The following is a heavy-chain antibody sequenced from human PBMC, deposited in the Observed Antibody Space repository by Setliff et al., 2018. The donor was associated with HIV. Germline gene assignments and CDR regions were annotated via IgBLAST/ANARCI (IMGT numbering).Heavy chain of an antibody. D-gene: IGHD2-2*01. CDR3: ARGPPIVVVPAAFLTFDY. J-gene: IGHJ4*02. CDR1: GYTFTSYG. V-gene: IGHV1-18*01. Sequence: GASVKVSCKASGYTFTSYGISWVRQAPGQGLEWMGWISAYNGNTNYAQKLQGRVTMTTDTSTSTAYMELRSLRSDDTAVYYCARGPPIVVVPAAFLTFDYWGQGTLVTVSS. CDR2: ISAYNGNT.